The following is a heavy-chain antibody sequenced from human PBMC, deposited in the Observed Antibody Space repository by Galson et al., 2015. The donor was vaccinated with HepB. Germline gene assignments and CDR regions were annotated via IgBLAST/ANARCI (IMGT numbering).Heavy chain of an antibody. Sequence: SVKVSCKASGYTFTSYAMHWVRQAPGQRLEWMGWINAGNGNTKYSQKFQGRVTITRDTSASTAYMELSSLRSEDTAVYYCARPFRGFRDCSGGSCYLYDSNGYPYFDYWGQGTLVTVSS. CDR3: ARPFRGFRDCSGGSCYLYDSNGYPYFDY. CDR2: INAGNGNT. J-gene: IGHJ4*02. CDR1: GYTFTSYA. D-gene: IGHD2-15*01. V-gene: IGHV1-3*01.